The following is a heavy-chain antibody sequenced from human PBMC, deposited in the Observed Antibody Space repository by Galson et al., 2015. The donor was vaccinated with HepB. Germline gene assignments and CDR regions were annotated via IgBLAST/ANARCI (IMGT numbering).Heavy chain of an antibody. V-gene: IGHV4-30-2*01. CDR3: ARGVGINVILVEEERFDI. J-gene: IGHJ3*02. D-gene: IGHD3-22*01. CDR2: IYHSGTT. Sequence: WTWIRQPPGKGLEWIGSIYHSGTTYYTPSLKSRVTISVDTSKNQFSLNLSSVTAADTALYYCARGVGINVILVEEERFDIWGQGAMVTVSS.